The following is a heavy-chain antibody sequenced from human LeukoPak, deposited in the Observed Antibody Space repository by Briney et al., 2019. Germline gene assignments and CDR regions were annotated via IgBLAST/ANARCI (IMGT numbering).Heavy chain of an antibody. D-gene: IGHD6-19*01. J-gene: IGHJ4*02. CDR2: INPNSGGT. Sequence: ASVKVSCKASGYTFTGYYMHWVRQAPGQGLEWMGWINPNSGGTNYAQKFQGRVTMTRDTSISTAYMELSRLRSDDTAVYYCAITLPKQWLVPPNFDYWGQGTLVTVSS. CDR1: GYTFTGYY. V-gene: IGHV1-2*02. CDR3: AITLPKQWLVPPNFDY.